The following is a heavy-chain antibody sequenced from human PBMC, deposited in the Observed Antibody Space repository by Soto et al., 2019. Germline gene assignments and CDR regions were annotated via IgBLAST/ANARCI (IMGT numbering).Heavy chain of an antibody. CDR1: GGSISGSSYY. CDR2: IYYSGNT. V-gene: IGHV4-39*01. Sequence: SETLSLTCSVSGGSISGSSYYWGWFRQPPGKGLEWIGSIYYSGNTYYNPSLKSRVTISVDTSKNQFSLRLSSVTAADTAVYYCARHSPGTNWFDPWGQGTLVTVSS. CDR3: ARHSPGTNWFDP. J-gene: IGHJ5*02.